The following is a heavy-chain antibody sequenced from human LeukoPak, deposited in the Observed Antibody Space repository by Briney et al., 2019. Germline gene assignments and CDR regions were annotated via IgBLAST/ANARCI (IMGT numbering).Heavy chain of an antibody. Sequence: GGSLRLSCAASGLTFSNAWMSWVRQAPGKGREWVGRIKRKSDGGTPDYAAPVKGRFTISRDDSKNTLYLQMNSLKSEDTAVYYCTTELDIRPNHYWGQGTLVTVST. CDR3: TTELDIRPNHY. CDR1: GLTFSNAW. D-gene: IGHD3-22*01. CDR2: IKRKSDGGTP. V-gene: IGHV3-15*01. J-gene: IGHJ4*02.